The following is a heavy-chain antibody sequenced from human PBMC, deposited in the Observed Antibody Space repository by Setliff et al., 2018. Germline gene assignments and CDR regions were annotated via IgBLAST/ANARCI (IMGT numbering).Heavy chain of an antibody. CDR3: ARSRGQKSFDY. J-gene: IGHJ4*02. CDR2: IYHSGST. D-gene: IGHD3-10*01. Sequence: SETLSLTCAVSGGSISRSNWWSWVRQPPGKGLEWIGEIYHSGSTGYNPSLKSRVTISVDKSTNQFSLRLSSVTAADTAVYYCARSRGQKSFDYWGQGTLVTVSS. V-gene: IGHV4-4*02. CDR1: GGSISRSNW.